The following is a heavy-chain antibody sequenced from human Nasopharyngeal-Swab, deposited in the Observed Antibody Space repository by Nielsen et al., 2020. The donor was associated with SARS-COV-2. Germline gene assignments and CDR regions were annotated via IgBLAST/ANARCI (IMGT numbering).Heavy chain of an antibody. CDR2: ISGSGGST. CDR3: ASWELYYYDSSGYYG. J-gene: IGHJ4*02. CDR1: GFSLSDHY. Sequence: GESLKISCVASGFSLSDHYMDWVRQAPGKGLEWVSAISGSGGSTYYADSVKGRFTISRDNSKNTLYLQMNSLRAEDTAVYYCASWELYYYDSSGYYGWGQGTLVTVSS. V-gene: IGHV3-23*01. D-gene: IGHD3-22*01.